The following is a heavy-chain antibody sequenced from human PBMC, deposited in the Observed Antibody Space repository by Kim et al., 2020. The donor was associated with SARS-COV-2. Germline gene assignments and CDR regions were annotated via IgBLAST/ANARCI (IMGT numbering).Heavy chain of an antibody. D-gene: IGHD3-16*01. CDR3: AKEDDLAVFDI. Sequence: GGSLRLSCEASGFTFSNYAMTWVRQAPGKGLEWVSLIYSGGNSQYADSVKGRFTISRDNSKNTFYLQMNSLRSEDTAMYFCAKEDDLAVFDIWGQGTLVTVSS. CDR2: LIYSGGNS. CDR1: GFTFSNYA. J-gene: IGHJ3*02. V-gene: IGHV3-23*03.